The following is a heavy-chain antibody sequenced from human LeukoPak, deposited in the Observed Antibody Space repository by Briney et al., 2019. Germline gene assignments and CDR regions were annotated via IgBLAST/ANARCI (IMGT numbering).Heavy chain of an antibody. D-gene: IGHD5-24*01. J-gene: IGHJ4*02. Sequence: GGSLRLSCAASGLTFSSYSMNWVRQAPGKGLEGVSSISSSSSYIYYADSVKGRFTISRDNAKNSLYLQMNSLRAEDTAVYYCTRVGYIDEGIDYWGQGTLVTVSS. CDR2: ISSSSSYI. CDR1: GLTFSSYS. CDR3: TRVGYIDEGIDY. V-gene: IGHV3-21*01.